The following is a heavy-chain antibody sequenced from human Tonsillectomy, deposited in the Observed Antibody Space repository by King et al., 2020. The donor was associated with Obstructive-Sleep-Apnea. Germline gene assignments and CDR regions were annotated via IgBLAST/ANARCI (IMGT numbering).Heavy chain of an antibody. D-gene: IGHD5-18*01. CDR3: AKVSDTAMVTGDYGMDV. CDR1: GFTFSSYG. CDR2: IWYDGSNK. Sequence: VQLVESGGGVVQPGRSLRLSCAASGFTFSSYGMHWVRQAPGKGLEWVAGIWYDGSNKYYADSVKGRFTISRDNSKNTLYLQMNSLRAEDTAVYYCAKVSDTAMVTGDYGMDVWGQGTTVTVSS. J-gene: IGHJ6*02. V-gene: IGHV3-33*06.